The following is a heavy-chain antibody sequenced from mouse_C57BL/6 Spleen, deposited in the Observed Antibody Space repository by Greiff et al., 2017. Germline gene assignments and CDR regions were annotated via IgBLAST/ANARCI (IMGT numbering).Heavy chain of an antibody. V-gene: IGHV5-4*03. D-gene: IGHD4-1*02. CDR1: GFTFSSYA. Sequence: DVMLVESGGGLVKPGGSLKLSCAASGFTFSSYAMSWVRQTPEKRLEWVATISDGGSYTYYPDNVKGRFTISRDNAKNNLSLQMSHLKSEDTAMYYCARAPTGTHFDYWGQGTTLTVSS. CDR2: ISDGGSYT. J-gene: IGHJ2*01. CDR3: ARAPTGTHFDY.